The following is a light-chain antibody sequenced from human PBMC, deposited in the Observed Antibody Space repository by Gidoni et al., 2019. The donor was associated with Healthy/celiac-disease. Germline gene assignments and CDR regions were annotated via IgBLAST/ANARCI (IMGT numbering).Light chain of an antibody. Sequence: EIVMTQSPATLSVSPGERATLPCRASQSGNSNLAWYQQKPGQAPRLLIYGASPRATGIPARFSGSGCGTEFTLTISSLQSEDFAVYYCRQYNNWPPYTFGQGTKLEIK. CDR1: QSGNSN. CDR2: GAS. CDR3: RQYNNWPPYT. V-gene: IGKV3-15*01. J-gene: IGKJ2*01.